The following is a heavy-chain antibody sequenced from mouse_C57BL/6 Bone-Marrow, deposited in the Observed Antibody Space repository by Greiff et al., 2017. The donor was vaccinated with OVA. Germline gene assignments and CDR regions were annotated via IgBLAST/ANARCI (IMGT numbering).Heavy chain of an antibody. D-gene: IGHD1-1*01. CDR3: ARPPITTVRLDYFDY. Sequence: QVHVKQSGAELARPGASVKLSCKASGYTFTSYGISWVKQRTGQGLEWIGEIYPRSGNTYYNEKFKGKATLTADKSSSTAYMELRSLTSEDSAVYFCARPPITTVRLDYFDYWGQGTTLTVSS. V-gene: IGHV1-81*01. CDR1: GYTFTSYG. CDR2: IYPRSGNT. J-gene: IGHJ2*01.